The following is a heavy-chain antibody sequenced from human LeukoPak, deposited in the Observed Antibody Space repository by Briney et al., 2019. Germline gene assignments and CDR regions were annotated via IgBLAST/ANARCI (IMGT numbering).Heavy chain of an antibody. V-gene: IGHV4-4*09. CDR1: GGSVSSYY. Sequence: SETLSLTCTVSGGSVSSYYWTWIRQPPGKGLEWIGYRSGSTNYNPSLKSLVTISVDTSKNQFSLRLSSVTAADTAVYYCARLDTSGCIDCWGQGTLVTVSS. CDR3: ARLDTSGCIDC. CDR2: RSGST. J-gene: IGHJ4*02. D-gene: IGHD3-22*01.